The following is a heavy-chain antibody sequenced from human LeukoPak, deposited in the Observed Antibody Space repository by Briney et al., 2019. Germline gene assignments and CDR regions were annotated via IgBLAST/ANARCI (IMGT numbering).Heavy chain of an antibody. CDR3: ATDILTGSDY. Sequence: SETLSLTCTVSGSSISSSSYYWGWIRQPPGKGLEWIGSIYYSGSTYYNPSLKSRVTISVDTSKNQFSLKLSSVTAADTAVYYCATDILTGSDYWGQGTLVTVSS. J-gene: IGHJ4*02. CDR2: IYYSGST. CDR1: GSSISSSSYY. V-gene: IGHV4-39*01. D-gene: IGHD3-9*01.